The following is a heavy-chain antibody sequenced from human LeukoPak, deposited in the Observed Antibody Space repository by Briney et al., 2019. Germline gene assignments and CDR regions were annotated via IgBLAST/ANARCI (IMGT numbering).Heavy chain of an antibody. V-gene: IGHV4-39*01. CDR3: ARQYVAVAGLEQFFDY. CDR2: IYYSGST. J-gene: IGHJ4*02. CDR1: VGSISSSRYY. Sequence: SETLSLTCTVSVGSISSSRYYWGWIRQPPGKGLEWIGNIYYSGSTYYNPSLKSRVTISVDTSKNQFSLKLSSVTAADTAVYCCARQYVAVAGLEQFFDYWGQGTLVTVSS. D-gene: IGHD6-19*01.